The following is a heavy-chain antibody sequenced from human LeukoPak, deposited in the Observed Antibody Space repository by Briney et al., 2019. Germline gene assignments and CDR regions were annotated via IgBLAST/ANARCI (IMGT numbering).Heavy chain of an antibody. CDR3: AREGDSSGWHGAFDI. CDR1: GFTFSSYS. V-gene: IGHV3-21*01. Sequence: GGSLRLSCAASGFTFSSYSMNWVRQAPGKGLEWVSSISGSSYYIYYADSVKGRFTISRDNAKNSLYLQMNSLRAEDTAVYYCAREGDSSGWHGAFDIWGQGTMVTVSS. CDR2: ISGSSYYI. D-gene: IGHD6-19*01. J-gene: IGHJ3*02.